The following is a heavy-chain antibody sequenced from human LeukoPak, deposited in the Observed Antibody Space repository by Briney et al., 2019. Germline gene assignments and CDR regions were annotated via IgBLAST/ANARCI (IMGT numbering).Heavy chain of an antibody. CDR1: GGSFSDYC. J-gene: IGHJ4*02. V-gene: IGHV4-34*01. Sequence: SETLSHPCPVRGGSFSDYCWFGLHQPPGKGLEWIGEINHSGITNYNPSLKSRVTISVDPSKTQFSLKLSTVTAAATAVYYGARGEHCYDQTSLDHWGQGTLVTVSS. CDR2: INHSGIT. CDR3: ARGEHCYDQTSLDH. D-gene: IGHD2-21*01.